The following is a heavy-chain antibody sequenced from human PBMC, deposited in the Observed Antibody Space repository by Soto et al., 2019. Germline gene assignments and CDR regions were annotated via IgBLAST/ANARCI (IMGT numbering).Heavy chain of an antibody. Sequence: SETLSLTCSVSCGSISSGGYAWSLVQQPPGKGLEWIGYIYHSGSTYYNPSLKSRVTISVDRSKNQFSLKLSSVTAADTAVYYCARVWGYSYGLASDIWGQGTMVTVSS. V-gene: IGHV4-30-2*01. CDR3: ARVWGYSYGLASDI. CDR1: CGSISSGGYA. J-gene: IGHJ3*02. CDR2: IYHSGST. D-gene: IGHD5-18*01.